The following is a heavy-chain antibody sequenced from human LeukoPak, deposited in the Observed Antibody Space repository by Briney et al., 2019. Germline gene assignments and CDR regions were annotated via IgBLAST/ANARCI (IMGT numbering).Heavy chain of an antibody. Sequence: SETLSLTCAVSGGSISSSNWWSWVRQPPGKGPEWIGEIYHSGSTNYNPSLKSRVTISVDKSKNQFSLKLSSVTAADTAVYYCARADSGSYWFDPWGQGTLVTVSS. D-gene: IGHD1-26*01. CDR3: ARADSGSYWFDP. V-gene: IGHV4-4*02. CDR2: IYHSGST. J-gene: IGHJ5*02. CDR1: GGSISSSNW.